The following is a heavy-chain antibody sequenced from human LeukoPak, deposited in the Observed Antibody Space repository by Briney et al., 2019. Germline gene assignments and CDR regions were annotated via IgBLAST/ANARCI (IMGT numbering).Heavy chain of an antibody. D-gene: IGHD5-18*01. CDR1: GGSISSYY. CDR2: IYYSGSI. V-gene: IGHV4-59*01. CDR3: ARAPRGYSYDFDY. Sequence: PSLTLSSTCTVSGGSISSYYWSWIRQPPGKGLEWIGYIYYSGSINYNPSLKSRVTISVDTSKNQFSLKLSSVTAADTAVYYCARAPRGYSYDFDYWGQGTLVTVSS. J-gene: IGHJ4*02.